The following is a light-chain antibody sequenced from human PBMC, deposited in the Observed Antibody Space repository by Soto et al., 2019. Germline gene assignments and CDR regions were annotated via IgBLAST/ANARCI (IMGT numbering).Light chain of an antibody. Sequence: QSVLSQPPSASGTPGQRVTISCSGSSSNIGSNSVNWYQQLPGTAPKLLIHSNDQRPSGVPDRLSGSKSGTSASLAISGLQSEDEADYYCATWDDSLNAFVFGGGTKVTVL. CDR2: SND. V-gene: IGLV1-44*01. CDR3: ATWDDSLNAFV. CDR1: SSNIGSNS. J-gene: IGLJ2*01.